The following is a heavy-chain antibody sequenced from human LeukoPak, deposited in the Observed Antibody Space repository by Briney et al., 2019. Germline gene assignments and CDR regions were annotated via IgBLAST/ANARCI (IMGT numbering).Heavy chain of an antibody. J-gene: IGHJ6*02. D-gene: IGHD3-22*01. CDR3: ARDIGYYDSSGYSLLSYYYGMDV. CDR2: IYYSGST. Sequence: SETLSLTCTVSGGSVSSGSYYWSWIRQPPGKGLEWIGYIYYSGSTNYNPSLKSRVTISVDTSKNQFSLKLSSVTAADTAVYYCARDIGYYDSSGYSLLSYYYGMDVWAKGPRSPSP. CDR1: GGSVSSGSYY. V-gene: IGHV4-61*01.